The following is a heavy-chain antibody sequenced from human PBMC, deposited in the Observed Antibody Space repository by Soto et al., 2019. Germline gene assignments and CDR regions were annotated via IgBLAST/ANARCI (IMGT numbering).Heavy chain of an antibody. CDR2: IKSKSAGGTT. J-gene: IGHJ4*02. D-gene: IGHD3-3*01. V-gene: IGHV3-15*01. CDR3: ATEAGVGGY. Sequence: PGGSLRLSCAASGFTFSNAWMSWVRQAPGKGLEWIGRIKSKSAGGTTEYAAPAKGRSTISRDDSKNTLYLQMNSLKSEDTAVYYCATEAGVGGYWGQGTLVTVSS. CDR1: GFTFSNAW.